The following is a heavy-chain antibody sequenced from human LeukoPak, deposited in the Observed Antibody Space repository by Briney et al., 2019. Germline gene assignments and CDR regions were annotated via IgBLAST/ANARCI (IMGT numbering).Heavy chain of an antibody. CDR1: GFTFSSFG. J-gene: IGHJ4*02. Sequence: GGSLRLSCAASGFTFSSFGMHWVRQAPGKGLEWVALTWSDGSDYFYPDSVKGRFTISRDNSKNTVYLQMNSLRAEDTAVYYCARDPHYYDSSGYFDYWGQGTLVTVSS. D-gene: IGHD3-22*01. CDR2: TWSDGSDY. V-gene: IGHV3-30*02. CDR3: ARDPHYYDSSGYFDY.